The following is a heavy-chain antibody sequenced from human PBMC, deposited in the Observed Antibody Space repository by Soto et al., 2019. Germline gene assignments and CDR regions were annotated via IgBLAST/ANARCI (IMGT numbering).Heavy chain of an antibody. CDR2: IYYTGST. V-gene: IGHV4-59*08. CDR1: GGSISRYY. Sequence: SETLCLTCTISGGSISRYYWSWIRQSPGKGLECIGYIYYTGSTNYNPSLKGRVSISVDTSKNQISLNLTSVSAADTAVYYCASHATRSYDHWGQGTLVTVSS. J-gene: IGHJ4*02. CDR3: ASHATRSYDH.